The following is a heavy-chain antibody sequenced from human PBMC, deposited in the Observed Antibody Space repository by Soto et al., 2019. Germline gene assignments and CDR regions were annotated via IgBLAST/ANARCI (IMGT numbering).Heavy chain of an antibody. D-gene: IGHD2-2*01. V-gene: IGHV1-69*01. J-gene: IGHJ6*02. Sequence: QVQLVQSGAEVKKPGSSVKVFCKASGGTFSNYTISWVRQAPGQGLEWMGGIIPVFGTTDYEQKFQGRVTITADGSTSTAYMKLSSLRSADTAVYYCASSSPYIVVRKPTGNQDYYGMDVLGQGTTVTVSS. CDR3: ASSSPYIVVRKPTGNQDYYGMDV. CDR2: IIPVFGTT. CDR1: GGTFSNYT.